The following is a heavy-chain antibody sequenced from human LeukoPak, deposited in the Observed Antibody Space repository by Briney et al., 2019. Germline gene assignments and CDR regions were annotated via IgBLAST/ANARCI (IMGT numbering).Heavy chain of an antibody. CDR1: GGSISSGYYY. Sequence: PSETLSLTCSVSGGSISSGYYYWTWIRQPAGKGLEYIGHIYASGSTNYNPSLKSRVTISIDTSKNQFSLKLTSMTAADTAVYYCARAVKTWADSNYYMDVWGKGTTVTVSS. V-gene: IGHV4-61*09. CDR3: ARAVKTWADSNYYMDV. D-gene: IGHD6-13*01. CDR2: IYASGST. J-gene: IGHJ6*03.